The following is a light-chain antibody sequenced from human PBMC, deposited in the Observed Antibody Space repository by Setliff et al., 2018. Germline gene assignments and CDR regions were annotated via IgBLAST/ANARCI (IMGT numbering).Light chain of an antibody. V-gene: IGLV2-14*01. J-gene: IGLJ1*01. Sequence: QSALTQPASVSGSPGQSITISCTGTSSDVGGYNYVSWYRQHPGKAPKLMIYDVSNRPSGVSNRFSGSKSGNTASLTISGLQAEDEADYYCSSYTSSSTVGVFGTGTKVTVL. CDR3: SSYTSSSTVGV. CDR2: DVS. CDR1: SSDVGGYNY.